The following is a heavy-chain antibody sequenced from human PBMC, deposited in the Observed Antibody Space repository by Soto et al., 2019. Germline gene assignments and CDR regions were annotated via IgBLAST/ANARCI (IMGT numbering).Heavy chain of an antibody. D-gene: IGHD2-21*01. J-gene: IGHJ6*02. V-gene: IGHV4-30-2*01. CDR3: TKARLWEGDGYNSYYYNAMDV. CDR2: IYHSGST. CDR1: GGSISSGGYS. Sequence: SETLSLTCTVSGGSISSGGYSWSWIRQPPGKGLEWIGYIYHSGSTYYNPSLKSRVTISVDRSKNQFSLKLSSVTAADTALYYCTKARLWEGDGYNSYYYNAMDVWGQGTTVTVSS.